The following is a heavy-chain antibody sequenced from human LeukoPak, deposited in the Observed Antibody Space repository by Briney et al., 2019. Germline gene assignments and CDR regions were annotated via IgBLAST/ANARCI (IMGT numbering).Heavy chain of an antibody. V-gene: IGHV1-18*01. CDR2: ISAYNGDT. CDR1: GYIFGHNG. Sequence: GASVKVSCKTSGYIFGHNGIGWVRQAPGQGPEWMGWISAYNGDTNYAQNFQGRVTMTRDTSTSTVYMELRSLRSDDTAVYYCARGMDSDYWGQGTLVTVSS. J-gene: IGHJ4*02. CDR3: ARGMDSDY. D-gene: IGHD3/OR15-3a*01.